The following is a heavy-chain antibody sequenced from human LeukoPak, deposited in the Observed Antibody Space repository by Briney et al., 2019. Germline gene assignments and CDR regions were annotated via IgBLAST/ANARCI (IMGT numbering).Heavy chain of an antibody. D-gene: IGHD3-16*01. Sequence: GESLKLSCKGSGYNFITYWLAWVRQMPGKGLEWMGIIYPGDSDTRYTPSFQGQVAISADKSISTAYLQWSSLKASDTAMYYCARLAYSTTWSAARCDPWGQGTLVTVSS. V-gene: IGHV5-51*01. J-gene: IGHJ5*02. CDR3: ARLAYSTTWSAARCDP. CDR1: GYNFITYW. CDR2: IYPGDSDT.